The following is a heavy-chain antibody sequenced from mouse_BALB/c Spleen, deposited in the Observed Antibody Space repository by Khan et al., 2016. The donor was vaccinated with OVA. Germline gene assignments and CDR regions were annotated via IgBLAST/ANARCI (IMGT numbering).Heavy chain of an antibody. CDR3: AXVYGGDFDY. CDR2: ISYSGNT. V-gene: IGHV3-2*02. D-gene: IGHD1-1*01. CDR1: GYSITSDYA. J-gene: IGHJ2*01. Sequence: VQLKESGPGLVKPSQSLSLTCTVTGYSITSDYAWNWIRQFPGNKLEWMGFISYSGNTNYNPSLKSRISITRDTSKNQFFLQLNSVTTEDTARYYCAXVYGGDFDYWGQGTTLTVSS.